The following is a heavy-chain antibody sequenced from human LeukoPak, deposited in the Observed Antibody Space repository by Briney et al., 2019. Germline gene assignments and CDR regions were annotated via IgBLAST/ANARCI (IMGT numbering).Heavy chain of an antibody. CDR3: ARARVAEDQPFDY. D-gene: IGHD2-2*01. V-gene: IGHV1-69*05. CDR2: IIPIFGTA. Sequence: GASVKVSCKASGGTFSSYAISWVRQAPGQGLVWMGGIIPIFGTANYAQKFQGRVTITTDESTSTAYMELSSLRSEDTAVYYCARARVAEDQPFDYWGQGTLVTVSS. CDR1: GGTFSSYA. J-gene: IGHJ4*02.